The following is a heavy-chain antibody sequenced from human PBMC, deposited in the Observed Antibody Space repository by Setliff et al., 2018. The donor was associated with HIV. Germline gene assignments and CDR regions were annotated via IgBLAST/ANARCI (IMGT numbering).Heavy chain of an antibody. CDR1: GFTFSTYS. CDR2: ISGNNDAI. CDR3: AGIGDYSISGVAFHI. D-gene: IGHD4-4*01. V-gene: IGHV3-48*01. J-gene: IGHJ3*02. Sequence: GGSLRLSCAASGFTFSTYSMNWVRQAPGKGLEWVSYISGNNDAIHYADSVKGRFTISRDNANNSLYLQMNSLRAEDTAVYYCAGIGDYSISGVAFHIWGQGTMVTVSS.